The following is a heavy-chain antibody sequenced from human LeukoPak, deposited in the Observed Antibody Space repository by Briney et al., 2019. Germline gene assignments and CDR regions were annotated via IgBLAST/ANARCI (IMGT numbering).Heavy chain of an antibody. CDR1: GFTFSSYG. V-gene: IGHV3-33*05. CDR3: ARGGGLDV. Sequence: GGSLRLSCAASGFTFSSYGLHWVRQAPGKGLEWVAVISYDGSNKYYADSVKGRFTISRDNSKNSLYLQMSNLRAEDTAVYFCARGGGLDVWGQGATVTVSS. J-gene: IGHJ6*02. CDR2: ISYDGSNK. D-gene: IGHD3-16*01.